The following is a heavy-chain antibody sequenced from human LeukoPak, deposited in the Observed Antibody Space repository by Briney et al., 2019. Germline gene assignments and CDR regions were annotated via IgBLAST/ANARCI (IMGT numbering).Heavy chain of an antibody. D-gene: IGHD1-1*01. J-gene: IGHJ4*02. CDR2: ISYDGSNK. V-gene: IGHV3-30*03. CDR3: ARDEGVGLERRPGQEVPSGPYDY. Sequence: GGSLRLSCAASGFTFSSYSVNWVRQAPGKGLEWVAVISYDGSNKYYADSVKGRFTISRDNSKNTLYLQMNSLRAEDTAVYYCARDEGVGLERRPGQEVPSGPYDYWGQGTLVTVSS. CDR1: GFTFSSYS.